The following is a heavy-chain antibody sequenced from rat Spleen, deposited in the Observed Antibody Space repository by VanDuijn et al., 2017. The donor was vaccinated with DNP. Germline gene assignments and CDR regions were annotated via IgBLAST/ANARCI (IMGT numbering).Heavy chain of an antibody. V-gene: IGHV5-34*01. Sequence: EVQLVESGGGLVQPGGSLRLSCLASGFIFSDYGMNWIRQVPGKGLEWVASISGSSSHIYYADTVKGRFTISRENAKNTLYLQMTGLRSEDTALYYCSTRGRTYYFDYWGQGVMVTVSS. CDR2: ISGSSSHI. J-gene: IGHJ2*01. CDR1: GFIFSDYG. D-gene: IGHD1-11*01. CDR3: STRGRTYYFDY.